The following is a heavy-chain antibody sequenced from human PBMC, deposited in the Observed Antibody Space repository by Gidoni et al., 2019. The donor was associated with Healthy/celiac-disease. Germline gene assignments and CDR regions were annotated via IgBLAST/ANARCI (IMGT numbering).Heavy chain of an antibody. Sequence: QVQLVESGGGVVQPGRSLRLSCAASGFTFSSYGMPWVSQAPGKGLEWVAVRWYDGSNKYYADSVKGRFTSSRDNSKNTLYLQMNSLRAEDTAVYYCARDSSGYYYYGMDVWGQGTTVTVSS. D-gene: IGHD3-3*01. CDR3: ARDSSGYYYYGMDV. CDR1: GFTFSSYG. CDR2: RWYDGSNK. V-gene: IGHV3-33*01. J-gene: IGHJ6*02.